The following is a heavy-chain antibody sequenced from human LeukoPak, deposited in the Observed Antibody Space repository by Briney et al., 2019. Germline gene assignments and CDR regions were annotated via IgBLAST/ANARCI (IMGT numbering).Heavy chain of an antibody. D-gene: IGHD3-22*01. CDR2: IKQDGSEK. CDR3: VRLCYYDSSGYWEDY. V-gene: IGHV3-7*04. Sequence: GGSLRLSCAASGFTFSNYWMTWVRQAPGKGLEWVANIKQDGSEKYYVDSVKGRFTISRDDAKNSLFLQMNSLRAEDTALYYCVRLCYYDSSGYWEDYWGQGTLVTVSS. J-gene: IGHJ4*02. CDR1: GFTFSNYW.